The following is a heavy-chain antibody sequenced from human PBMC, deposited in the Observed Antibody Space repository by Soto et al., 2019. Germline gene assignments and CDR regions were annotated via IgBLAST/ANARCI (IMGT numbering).Heavy chain of an antibody. CDR2: INSDGSST. CDR3: AREGIAALLGWFDP. V-gene: IGHV3-74*01. D-gene: IGHD6-13*01. CDR1: GFTFSNAW. J-gene: IGHJ5*02. Sequence: GGSLRLSCAASGFTFSNAWMSWVRQAPGKGLVWVSRINSDGSSTSYADSVKGRFTISRDNAKNTLYLQMNSLRAEDTAVYYRAREGIAALLGWFDPWGQGTLVTVSS.